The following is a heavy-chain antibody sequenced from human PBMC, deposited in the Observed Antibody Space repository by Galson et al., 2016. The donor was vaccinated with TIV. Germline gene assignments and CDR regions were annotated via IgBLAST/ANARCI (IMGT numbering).Heavy chain of an antibody. CDR1: GFSLTTSGVG. CDR3: AHLPNMFYYGMDV. J-gene: IGHJ6*02. D-gene: IGHD3-10*02. CDR2: IYWDDDE. V-gene: IGHV2-5*02. Sequence: PALVKPPPTLTLTCTFSGFSLTTSGVGVGWIRQPPGKALEWLAHIYWDDDERYSPSLKSRLTITKDTSKNQVVLTVTNMDPVDTATYYCAHLPNMFYYGMDVWGQGTTVTVSS.